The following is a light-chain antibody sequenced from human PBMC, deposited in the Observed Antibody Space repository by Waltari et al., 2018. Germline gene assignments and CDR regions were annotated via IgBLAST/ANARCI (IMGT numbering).Light chain of an antibody. CDR2: ETT. J-gene: IGLJ3*02. CDR1: TAAVPCCHY. V-gene: IGLV7-46*01. CDR3: VLSWV. Sequence: QAVVTQEPSLTVSPGGTVTLTRRSSTAAVPCCHYPLWFQQKPGPAPRTMISETTYKPSWNPARFSGSLLGGKAALTLSGAQPEDEADYYCVLSWVFGGGTRLTVL.